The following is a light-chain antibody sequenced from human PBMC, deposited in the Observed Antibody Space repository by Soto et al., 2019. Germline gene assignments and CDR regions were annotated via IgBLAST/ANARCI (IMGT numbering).Light chain of an antibody. CDR1: QSISTE. CDR2: GAS. V-gene: IGKV3-15*01. Sequence: EIVMTQSPASLSVSPGERVTLSCRASQSISTELAWYQQKPGQPPRLLIYGASTRATGFPARFSGSGSGTEFTLTISSLQSEDFAVYYCQQYNGWPITFGQGTRLEIK. CDR3: QQYNGWPIT. J-gene: IGKJ5*01.